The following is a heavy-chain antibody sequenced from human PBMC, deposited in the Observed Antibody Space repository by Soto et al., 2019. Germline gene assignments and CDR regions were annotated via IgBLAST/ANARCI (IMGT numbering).Heavy chain of an antibody. D-gene: IGHD3-16*01. CDR2: IYHSGST. V-gene: IGHV4-59*04. CDR1: GDSISGYH. Sequence: SETLSLTGTVSGDSISGYHWNWIRQPPGKGLEWIGYIYHSGSTYSNPSLMSRVTISVDRPKSQFSLKLSSVTAADTAVYYCARHGLTAYMVYYFDFWGQGTLVTVSS. J-gene: IGHJ4*02. CDR3: ARHGLTAYMVYYFDF.